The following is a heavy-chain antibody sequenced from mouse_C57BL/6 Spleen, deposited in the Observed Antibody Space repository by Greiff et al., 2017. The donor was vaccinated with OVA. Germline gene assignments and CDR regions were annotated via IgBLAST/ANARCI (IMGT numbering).Heavy chain of an antibody. CDR3: ARGGPTGSGFAY. V-gene: IGHV1-26*01. J-gene: IGHJ3*01. CDR2: INPNNGGT. Sequence: VQLQQSGPELVKPGASVKISCKASGYTFTDYYMNWVKQSHGKSLEWIGDINPNNGGTSYNQKFKGKATLTVDKSSSTAYMELSSLTSEDSAVYYCARGGPTGSGFAYWGQGTLVTVSA. CDR1: GYTFTDYY. D-gene: IGHD4-1*02.